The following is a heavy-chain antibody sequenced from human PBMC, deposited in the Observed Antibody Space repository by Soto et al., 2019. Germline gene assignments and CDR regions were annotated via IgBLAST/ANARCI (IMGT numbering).Heavy chain of an antibody. CDR2: IYYSGST. D-gene: IGHD2-15*01. Sequence: QVQLQESGPGLVKPSETLSLTCTVSGGSISSYYWSWIRQPPGKGLEWIGYIYYSGSTNYNPSLKSRVTISVDTSKNQFSLKLSSVTAADTAVYYCARASVAEVVVVAASHNSHDAFDIWGQGTMVTVSS. CDR3: ARASVAEVVVVAASHNSHDAFDI. V-gene: IGHV4-59*01. CDR1: GGSISSYY. J-gene: IGHJ3*02.